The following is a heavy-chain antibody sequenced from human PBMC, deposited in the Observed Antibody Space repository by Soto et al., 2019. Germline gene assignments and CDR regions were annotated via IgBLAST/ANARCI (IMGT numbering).Heavy chain of an antibody. CDR1: GGSISSSSYY. CDR3: ARHLRYCSGGSCYRYYFDY. D-gene: IGHD2-15*01. Sequence: SETLSLTCTVSGGSISSSSYYWGWIRQPPGKGLEWIGSIYYSGSTYYNPSLKSRVTISVDTSKNQFSLKLSSVTAADTAVYYCARHLRYCSGGSCYRYYFDYWGQGTLVTVSS. V-gene: IGHV4-39*01. J-gene: IGHJ4*02. CDR2: IYYSGST.